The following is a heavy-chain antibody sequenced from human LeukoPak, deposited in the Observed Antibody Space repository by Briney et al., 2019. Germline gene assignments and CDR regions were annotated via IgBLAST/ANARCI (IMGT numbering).Heavy chain of an antibody. CDR1: IFTFSDHY. CDR3: ARLKGATQIDY. J-gene: IGHJ4*02. CDR2: IRRKDNRYTT. V-gene: IGHV3-72*01. Sequence: GGAVSLSFASCIFTFSDHYMDGFRQPAGKERDCVGRIRRKDNRYTTEYAASVKGRFNISRNDSNNSLYLQMNILKTEETAVYYCARLKGATQIDYWGLGTLVTASS.